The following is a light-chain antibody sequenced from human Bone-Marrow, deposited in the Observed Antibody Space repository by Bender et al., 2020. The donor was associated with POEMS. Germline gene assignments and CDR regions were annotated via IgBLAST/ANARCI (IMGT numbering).Light chain of an antibody. J-gene: IGLJ1*01. Sequence: QSALTQPRSVSGSPGQSVTISCTGTSSDVGFSKYVSWYQHHPGKAPKLLIYDVSERPPGVPDRFSGSKSGNTASLTVSGLLAEDEAEYYCTSYAGSNNPYVFGTGTKVTV. CDR2: DVS. V-gene: IGLV2-11*01. CDR1: SSDVGFSKY. CDR3: TSYAGSNNPYV.